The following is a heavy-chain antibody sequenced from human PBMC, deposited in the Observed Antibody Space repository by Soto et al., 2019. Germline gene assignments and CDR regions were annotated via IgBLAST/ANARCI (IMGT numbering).Heavy chain of an antibody. CDR1: GGSFSGYY. CDR2: INHSGGT. J-gene: IGHJ4*02. CDR3: ARVRILNYYDSSGPFDY. Sequence: SETLSLTCAVYGGSFSGYYWSWIRQPPGKGLEWIGEINHSGGTNYNPSLKSRVTISVDTSKNQFSLKLSSVTAADTAVYYCARVRILNYYDSSGPFDYWGQGTLVTVSS. D-gene: IGHD3-22*01. V-gene: IGHV4-34*01.